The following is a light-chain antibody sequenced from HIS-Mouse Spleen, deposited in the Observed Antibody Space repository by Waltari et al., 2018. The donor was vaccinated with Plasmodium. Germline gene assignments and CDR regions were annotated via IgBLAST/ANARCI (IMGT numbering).Light chain of an antibody. CDR3: YSTDSSGNHRV. V-gene: IGLV3-10*01. J-gene: IGLJ3*02. CDR1: ALPKKY. Sequence: SYELTQPPSVSVSPGQTARITCSGDALPKKYAYWYQQKSGQAPWLVIYEDSKRPAGIPEIFSGSSAGTMATLTISGAQVEDEADYYCYSTDSSGNHRVFGGGTKLTVL. CDR2: EDS.